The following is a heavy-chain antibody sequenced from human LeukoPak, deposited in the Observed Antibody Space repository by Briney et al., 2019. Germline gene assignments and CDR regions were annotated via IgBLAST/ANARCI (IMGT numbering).Heavy chain of an antibody. D-gene: IGHD6-13*01. CDR3: AKKEGGIALFSAFDY. V-gene: IGHV3-23*01. Sequence: GGSLRLSCAASGFTFSSYAMSWVRQAPGKGLEWVSAISGSGGSTYYADSVKGRFTISRDNSRNTLYLQMNSLRVEDTAVYYCAKKEGGIALFSAFDYWGQGTLVTVSS. CDR2: ISGSGGST. CDR1: GFTFSSYA. J-gene: IGHJ4*02.